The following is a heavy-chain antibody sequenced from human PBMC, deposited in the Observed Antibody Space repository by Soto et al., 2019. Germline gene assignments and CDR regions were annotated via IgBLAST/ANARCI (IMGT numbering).Heavy chain of an antibody. J-gene: IGHJ4*02. CDR3: ARETTVAGLDY. D-gene: IGHD6-19*01. Sequence: PGGSLRLSCAASGFTFSSYGMHWVRQAPGKGLEWVAVIWYDGSNKYYADSVKGRFTISRDNSKNTLYLQMNSLRAEDTAVYYWARETTVAGLDYWGQGTLVTVSS. CDR2: IWYDGSNK. V-gene: IGHV3-33*01. CDR1: GFTFSSYG.